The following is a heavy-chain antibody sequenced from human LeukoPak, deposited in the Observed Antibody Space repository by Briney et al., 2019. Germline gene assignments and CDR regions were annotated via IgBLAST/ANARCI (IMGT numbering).Heavy chain of an antibody. CDR2: ISPSDSST. D-gene: IGHD6-19*01. Sequence: WGSLRLSCAASGFTFSNYAMSWVRQAPGKGLDWVSTISPSDSSTYYADSVKGRFTISRDNSKNTLYLQMNSLRAEDTAVYYCAKRGSGEDYWGQGTLVTVSS. CDR3: AKRGSGEDY. CDR1: GFTFSNYA. J-gene: IGHJ4*02. V-gene: IGHV3-23*01.